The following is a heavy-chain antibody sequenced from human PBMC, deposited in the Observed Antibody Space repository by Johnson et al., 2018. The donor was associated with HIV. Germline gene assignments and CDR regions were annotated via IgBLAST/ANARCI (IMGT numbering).Heavy chain of an antibody. Sequence: QMLLVESGGGVVQPGRSLRLSCAASGFTFSSYAMHWVRQAPGKGLEWVAVISYDGSNKYYADSVKGRYTISRDNYNNTLYVQMNSLRAEDTAVYYCATPQGWSTLDAFDIWGQGTLVTVSS. V-gene: IGHV3-30-3*01. CDR2: ISYDGSNK. CDR1: GFTFSSYA. D-gene: IGHD2-15*01. J-gene: IGHJ3*02. CDR3: ATPQGWSTLDAFDI.